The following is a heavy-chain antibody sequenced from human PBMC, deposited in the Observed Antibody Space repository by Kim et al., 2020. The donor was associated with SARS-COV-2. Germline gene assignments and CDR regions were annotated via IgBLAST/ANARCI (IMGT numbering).Heavy chain of an antibody. Sequence: GALRLSCAASGFTFNSYGIHWVRQAPGKGLEWVAVISYDGSNKYYADSVKGRFTISRDNSKNTLYLQMNSLRAEETAVYFCAKYPYYYDTSGPIFYHYFYGMDVWGQGATVTVSS. V-gene: IGHV3-30*18. CDR3: AKYPYYYDTSGPIFYHYFYGMDV. CDR1: GFTFNSYG. D-gene: IGHD3-22*01. J-gene: IGHJ6*02. CDR2: ISYDGSNK.